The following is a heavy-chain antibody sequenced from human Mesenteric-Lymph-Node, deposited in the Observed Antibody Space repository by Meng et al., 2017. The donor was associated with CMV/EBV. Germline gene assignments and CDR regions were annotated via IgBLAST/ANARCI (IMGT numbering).Heavy chain of an antibody. Sequence: GESLKISCAASGFRFDDHGMSWVRQVPGKGLEWVSGINWNGGRTVYADSVKGRFTISRDNARNSLSLQMNSLRADDSAFYYCARGPNLGQLDFWGQGTLVTVSS. CDR3: ARGPNLGQLDF. J-gene: IGHJ4*02. CDR2: INWNGGRT. CDR1: GFRFDDHG. V-gene: IGHV3-20*04.